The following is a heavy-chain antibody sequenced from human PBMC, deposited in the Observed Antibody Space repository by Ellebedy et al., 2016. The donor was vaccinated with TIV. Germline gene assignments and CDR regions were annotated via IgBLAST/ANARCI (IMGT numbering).Heavy chain of an antibody. CDR2: INPNSGGT. CDR1: GYTFTGYY. D-gene: IGHD6-19*01. V-gene: IGHV1-2*04. J-gene: IGHJ4*02. CDR3: ARGPALPRVWLAVAVHRFDY. Sequence: AASVKVSCKASGYTFTGYYMHWVRQAPGQGLEWMGWINPNSGGTNYAQKFQGWVTMTRDTSISTAYMELSRLRSDDTAVYYCARGPALPRVWLAVAVHRFDYWGQGTLVTVSS.